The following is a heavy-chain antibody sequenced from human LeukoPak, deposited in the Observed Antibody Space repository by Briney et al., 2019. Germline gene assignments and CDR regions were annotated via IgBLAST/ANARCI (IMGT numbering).Heavy chain of an antibody. D-gene: IGHD3-16*01. Sequence: GGSLRLSCAASGFTFSSYWMHWVRQAPGKGLVWVSRINSDGSSTSYADSVKGRFTISRDNAKNTLYLQMNSLRAEDTAVYYCARLGETTLGDYWGQGTLVTVSS. J-gene: IGHJ4*02. CDR1: GFTFSSYW. CDR3: ARLGETTLGDY. CDR2: INSDGSST. V-gene: IGHV3-74*01.